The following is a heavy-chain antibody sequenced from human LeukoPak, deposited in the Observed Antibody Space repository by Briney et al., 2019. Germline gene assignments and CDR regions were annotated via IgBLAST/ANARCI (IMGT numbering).Heavy chain of an antibody. CDR3: ALGYCSSPICYWFDP. J-gene: IGHJ5*02. D-gene: IGHD2-2*01. Sequence: SQTLSLTCAISGDSVSSNSAAWNWIRQSPSRGLEWLGRTYYRSKWYSDYAVSVKSRITINPDTSKNQFSLQLNSVTPEDTAVYYCALGYCSSPICYWFDPWGQGTLVTVSS. CDR1: GDSVSSNSAA. V-gene: IGHV6-1*01. CDR2: TYYRSKWYS.